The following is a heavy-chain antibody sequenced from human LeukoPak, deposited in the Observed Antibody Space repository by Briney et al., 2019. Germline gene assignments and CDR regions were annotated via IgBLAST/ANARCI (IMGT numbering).Heavy chain of an antibody. Sequence: SETLSLTCTVAGGSISSYYWRWIRQPAGKGLEWIGRIYTSGSTNYNPSLKSRVTMSVDTSKNQFSLKLSPVTAADTAVYYCARDSNWNDWVWFDPWGQGTLVTVSS. J-gene: IGHJ5*02. D-gene: IGHD1-1*01. CDR1: GGSISSYY. V-gene: IGHV4-4*07. CDR3: ARDSNWNDWVWFDP. CDR2: IYTSGST.